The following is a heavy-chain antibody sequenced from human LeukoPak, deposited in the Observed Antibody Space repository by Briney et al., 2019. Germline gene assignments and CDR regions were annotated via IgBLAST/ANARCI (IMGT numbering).Heavy chain of an antibody. CDR1: GFTFSSYE. D-gene: IGHD3-22*01. CDR3: VLMDYYDSSGYRNY. CDR2: ISSSGSTI. J-gene: IGHJ4*02. Sequence: GGSLRLSCAASGFTFSSYEMNWVRQAPGKGLEWVSYISSSGSTIYYADSVKSRFTISRDNAKNSLYLQMNSLRAEDTAVYYCVLMDYYDSSGYRNYWGQGTLVTVSS. V-gene: IGHV3-48*03.